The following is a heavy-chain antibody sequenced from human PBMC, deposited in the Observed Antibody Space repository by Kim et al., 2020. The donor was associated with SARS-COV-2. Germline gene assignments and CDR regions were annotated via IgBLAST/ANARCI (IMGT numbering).Heavy chain of an antibody. CDR3: ARVRGVTVLLGYYYYGMDV. D-gene: IGHD3-10*01. J-gene: IGHJ6*02. Sequence: SETLSLTCAVYGGSFSGYYWSWIRQPPGKGLEWIGEINHSGSTNSNPSLKSRVTISVDTSKNQFSLKLSSVTAADTAVYYCARVRGVTVLLGYYYYGMDVWGQGTTVTVSS. V-gene: IGHV4-34*01. CDR2: INHSGST. CDR1: GGSFSGYY.